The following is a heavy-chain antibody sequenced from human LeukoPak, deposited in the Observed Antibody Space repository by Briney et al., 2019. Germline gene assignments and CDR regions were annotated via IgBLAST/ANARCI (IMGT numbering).Heavy chain of an antibody. Sequence: GGSLRLSCAASQFTFTTYAMSWVRQAPGRRLEWVSSIGDSGVPTYYADSVKGRFTISRDNSQNTLYLQMNSLGADDTAVYYCAKVATWTYFDSWGQGTLVTVSS. CDR2: IGDSGVPT. V-gene: IGHV3-23*01. J-gene: IGHJ4*02. CDR3: AKVATWTYFDS. CDR1: QFTFTTYA. D-gene: IGHD3/OR15-3a*01.